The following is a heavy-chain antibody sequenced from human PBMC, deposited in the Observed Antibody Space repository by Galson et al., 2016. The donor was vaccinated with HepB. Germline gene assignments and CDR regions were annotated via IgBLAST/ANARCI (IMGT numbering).Heavy chain of an antibody. CDR2: IWYDGYYK. V-gene: IGHV3-33*01. Sequence: SLRLSCAASGFNFNIFAMHWVRQAPGKGLEWVAVIWYDGYYKYYGDSVKGRFTISRDNSENPLYLQMDSLTTEDTAVYYCARTAKLSSSGHYLDYWGQGTLVTVSS. CDR3: ARTAKLSSSGHYLDY. J-gene: IGHJ4*02. CDR1: GFNFNIFA. D-gene: IGHD1-1*01.